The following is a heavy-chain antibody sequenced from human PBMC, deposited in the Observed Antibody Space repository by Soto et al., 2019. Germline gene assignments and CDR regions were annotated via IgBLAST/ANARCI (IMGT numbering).Heavy chain of an antibody. CDR1: EFAYISDG. CDR2: IGGGGNT. D-gene: IGHD2-2*01. J-gene: IGHJ4*01. CDR3: ARHSCSLTSCYFDA. V-gene: IGHV3-23*01. Sequence: PGGSVRLSGACSEFAYISDGLNWVRQAPGKGLEWVSAIGGGGNTYYADSVKGRFTISRDNSKNTLYLQMNSLRAEDTAVFYCARHSCSLTSCYFDAWGQGTLVTVSS.